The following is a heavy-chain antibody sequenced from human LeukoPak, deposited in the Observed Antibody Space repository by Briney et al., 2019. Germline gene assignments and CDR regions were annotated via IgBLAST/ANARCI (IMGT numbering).Heavy chain of an antibody. CDR2: IRYDGSNK. J-gene: IGHJ6*03. CDR3: AKDGNWGFYYYYYYMDV. Sequence: VGSLRLSCEASGFTFSSCGMHWVRQAPGKGLEWVAFIRYDGSNKYYADSVKGRFTISRDNSKNTLYLQMNSLRAEDTAVYYCAKDGNWGFYYYYYYMDVWGKGTTVTVSS. V-gene: IGHV3-30*02. CDR1: GFTFSSCG. D-gene: IGHD7-27*01.